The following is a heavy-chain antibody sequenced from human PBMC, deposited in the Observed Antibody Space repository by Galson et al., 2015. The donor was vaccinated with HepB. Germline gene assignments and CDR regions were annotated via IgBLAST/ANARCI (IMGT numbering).Heavy chain of an antibody. CDR1: GFVFSRHG. CDR3: WMIGTDFDY. V-gene: IGHV3-33*01. J-gene: IGHJ4*02. CDR2: VWYDGTKQ. Sequence: SLRLSCAASGFVFSRHGMHWARQAPGKGLEWVAVVWYDGTKQYYSESVEGRFTISRDNSKNMVYLQMNSLRVEDTVVYYCWMIGTDFDYWGQGTLVTVSS. D-gene: IGHD2-21*01.